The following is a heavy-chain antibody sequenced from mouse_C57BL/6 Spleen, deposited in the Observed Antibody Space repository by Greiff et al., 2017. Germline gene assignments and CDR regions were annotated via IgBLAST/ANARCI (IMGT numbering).Heavy chain of an antibody. J-gene: IGHJ4*01. CDR3: TRRDYYGSSYVYYAMDY. CDR2: IYPGNSDT. Sequence: EVQLQESGTVLARPGASVKMSCKTSGYTFTSYWMHWVKQRPGQGLEWIGAIYPGNSDTSYNQKFKGKAKLTAVTSASTAYMELSSLTNEDSAVYYCTRRDYYGSSYVYYAMDYWGQGTSVTVSS. CDR1: GYTFTSYW. V-gene: IGHV1-5*01. D-gene: IGHD1-1*01.